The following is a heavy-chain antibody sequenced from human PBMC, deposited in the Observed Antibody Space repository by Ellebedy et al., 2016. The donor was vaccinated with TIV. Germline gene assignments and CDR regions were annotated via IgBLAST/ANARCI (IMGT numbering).Heavy chain of an antibody. V-gene: IGHV3-30*18. Sequence: GGSLRLSCFASGFMFRSCGMHWVRQAPGKGLEWVAVISTDGSRKFYADSVKGRFTISRDNSKNTMYLQMNSLRVEDTAVYFCAKRSQIEEGTGWSPWGQGTLVTVSS. D-gene: IGHD6-19*01. CDR3: AKRSQIEEGTGWSP. CDR1: GFMFRSCG. CDR2: ISTDGSRK. J-gene: IGHJ5*02.